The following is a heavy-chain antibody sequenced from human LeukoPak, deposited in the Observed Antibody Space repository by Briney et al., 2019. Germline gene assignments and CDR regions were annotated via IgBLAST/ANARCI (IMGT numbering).Heavy chain of an antibody. CDR1: AFTFSTYT. Sequence: GGSLRLSSGASAFTFSTYTMIWVRQAPGKGLEWVPSITSAGNFIYYADSLRGRFTVSRDNAKNSLYLQMNRLRAEDTAMYYCARDLWDHWGQGTLVTVSS. V-gene: IGHV3-21*01. J-gene: IGHJ4*02. CDR2: ITSAGNFI. CDR3: ARDLWDH.